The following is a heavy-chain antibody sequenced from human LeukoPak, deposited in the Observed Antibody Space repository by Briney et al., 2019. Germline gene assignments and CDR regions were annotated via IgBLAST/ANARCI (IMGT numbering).Heavy chain of an antibody. CDR1: GGTFSSYA. CDR3: ARNRIFGVVMSYYYYMDV. D-gene: IGHD3-3*01. J-gene: IGHJ6*03. Sequence: SVKVSCKASGGTFSSYAISWVRQAPGQGLEWMGGIIPIFGTANYAQKFQGRVTITADKSTSTAYMELSSLRSEDTAVYYCARNRIFGVVMSYYYYMDVWGKGTTVTVSS. V-gene: IGHV1-69*06. CDR2: IIPIFGTA.